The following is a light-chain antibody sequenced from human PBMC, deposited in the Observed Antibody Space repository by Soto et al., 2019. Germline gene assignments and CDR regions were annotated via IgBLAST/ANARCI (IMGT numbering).Light chain of an antibody. CDR1: QRIGVW. V-gene: IGKV1-5*03. CDR3: QQYDSYTWT. CDR2: KTS. J-gene: IGKJ1*01. Sequence: DLQMTQSPSTLSASVGDRVTITCRASQRIGVWLAWYQQKPGKAPNLLIYKTSTLESGVPSRFSGSGSGTEFTLTISSLQPDDFAIYYCQQYDSYTWTFGQGTKVEIK.